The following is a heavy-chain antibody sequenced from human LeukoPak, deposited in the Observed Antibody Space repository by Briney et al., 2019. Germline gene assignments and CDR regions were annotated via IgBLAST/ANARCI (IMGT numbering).Heavy chain of an antibody. Sequence: QPGGSLRLSCAASGFTFSSYEMNWVRQAPGKGLEWVSYISSSGSTIYYADSVKGRFTISRDNAKNSLYLQMNSLRAEDTAVYYCAGTWGNCGGDCYYYYYYGMDVWGQGTTVTVSS. D-gene: IGHD2-21*02. J-gene: IGHJ6*02. CDR1: GFTFSSYE. CDR2: ISSSGSTI. V-gene: IGHV3-48*03. CDR3: AGTWGNCGGDCYYYYYYGMDV.